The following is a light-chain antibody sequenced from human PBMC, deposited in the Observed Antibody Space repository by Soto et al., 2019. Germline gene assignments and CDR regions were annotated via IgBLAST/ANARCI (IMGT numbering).Light chain of an antibody. J-gene: IGLJ3*02. Sequence: QSALTQPPSASVTPGQWVTISCSGSSSNIGNNYVFWYQQFPGMAPKLLIYRNNQRRSGVPDRFSGSKSGTSASLAIAGLRSEDESDYYCASWDDSLNGPVFGGGTKVTVL. CDR1: SSNIGNNY. CDR3: ASWDDSLNGPV. V-gene: IGLV1-47*01. CDR2: RNN.